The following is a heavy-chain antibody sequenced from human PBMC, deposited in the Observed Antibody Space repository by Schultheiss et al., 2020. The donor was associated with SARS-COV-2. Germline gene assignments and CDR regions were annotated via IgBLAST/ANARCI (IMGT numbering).Heavy chain of an antibody. V-gene: IGHV3-30*02. CDR3: AKASGQVWTTFDY. J-gene: IGHJ4*02. CDR1: GFTFSSYG. Sequence: GESLKISCAASGFTFSSYGMHWVRQAPGKGLEWVAVIWYDGSNKYYADSVKGRFTISRDNSENTLDLQMNSLRPEDTAVYYCAKASGQVWTTFDYWGQGTLVTVSS. D-gene: IGHD2-15*01. CDR2: IWYDGSNK.